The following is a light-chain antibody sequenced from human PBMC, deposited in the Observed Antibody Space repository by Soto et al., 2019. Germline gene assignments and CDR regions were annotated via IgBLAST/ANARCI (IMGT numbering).Light chain of an antibody. J-gene: IGKJ1*01. Sequence: DIVMTQSQDSLAVYLGESATINCKFSQSVLYSSNNKNYLAWYQQKPGQPPKLLIYWASTRESGVPDRFSGSGSGTDFTLTISSLQAEDVAVYYCQQYYSTLTFGQGTKVDI. V-gene: IGKV4-1*01. CDR3: QQYYSTLT. CDR2: WAS. CDR1: QSVLYSSNNKNY.